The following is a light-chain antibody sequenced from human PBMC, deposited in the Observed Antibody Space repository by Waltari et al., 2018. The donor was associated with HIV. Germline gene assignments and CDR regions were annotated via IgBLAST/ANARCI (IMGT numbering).Light chain of an antibody. J-gene: IGKJ2*01. CDR1: QSSSSY. CDR2: AAS. CDR3: QQSYSTPDT. Sequence: DIQMTQSPSSLSASVGDRVNITCRASQSSSSYLNWDQQKPGKAPKLLIYAASSLQSGVPSRFSGSGSGTDFTLTISSLQPEDFATYYCQQSYSTPDTFGQGTKLEIK. V-gene: IGKV1-39*01.